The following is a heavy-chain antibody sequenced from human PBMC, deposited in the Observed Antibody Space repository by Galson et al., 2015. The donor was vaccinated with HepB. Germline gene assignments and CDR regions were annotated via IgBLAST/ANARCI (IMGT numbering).Heavy chain of an antibody. J-gene: IGHJ4*02. V-gene: IGHV5-10-1*01. CDR3: ARHGHGDPSDY. D-gene: IGHD4-17*01. Sequence: QSGAEMKKPGESLRISRKGSGYSFISYYITWVRQMPGKGLEWMGKIRPIDSYTNYSPSFQGHVTISVDKSIGTAYMQWSSLKASDTAMYYCARHGHGDPSDYWGKGTLVTVSS. CDR2: IRPIDSYT. CDR1: GYSFISYY.